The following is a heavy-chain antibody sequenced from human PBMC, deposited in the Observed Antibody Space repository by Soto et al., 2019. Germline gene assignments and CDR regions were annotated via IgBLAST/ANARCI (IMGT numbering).Heavy chain of an antibody. CDR3: SHRSNTSGVFDY. D-gene: IGHD1-1*01. CDR2: IYWDGDE. Sequence: QITLKESGPTLVKPTQTLTLTCTFSGFSLSTSGVGVGWIRQPPGKALEWLALIYWDGDERYSPSLRTRLTITKDTSKSQVVLTMNNMDPVDTATYYCSHRSNTSGVFDYWGQGTLVTVSS. CDR1: GFSLSTSGVG. J-gene: IGHJ4*02. V-gene: IGHV2-5*02.